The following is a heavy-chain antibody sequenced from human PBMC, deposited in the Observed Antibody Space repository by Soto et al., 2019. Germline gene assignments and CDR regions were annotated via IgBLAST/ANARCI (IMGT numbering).Heavy chain of an antibody. D-gene: IGHD2-21*01. CDR3: AKSRWGVVVPTVNWHFDL. V-gene: IGHV3-23*01. CDR2: ISGGGVST. J-gene: IGHJ2*01. Sequence: EVQLLESGGGLVQPGGSLRLSCAASGFTFTDHAMSWVRQAPGKGPEWVSAISGGGVSTYHAASVEGRFTISRDNYKNTLYLQMSSLRAEDTAVYYCAKSRWGVVVPTVNWHFDLWGRGTLVTVSS. CDR1: GFTFTDHA.